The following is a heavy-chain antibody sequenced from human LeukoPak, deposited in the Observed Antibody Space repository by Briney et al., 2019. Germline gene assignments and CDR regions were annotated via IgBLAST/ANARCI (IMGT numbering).Heavy chain of an antibody. J-gene: IGHJ6*04. CDR1: GFTFSSYS. CDR3: AELGITMIGGV. CDR2: ISSSGSIT. V-gene: IGHV3-48*04. D-gene: IGHD3-10*02. Sequence: GGSLRLSCAASGFTFSSYSMNWVRQAPGKGLEWLSYISSSGSITYYADSVKGRFTISRDNAKNSLYLQMNSLRAEDTAVYYCAELGITMIGGVWGKGTTVTISS.